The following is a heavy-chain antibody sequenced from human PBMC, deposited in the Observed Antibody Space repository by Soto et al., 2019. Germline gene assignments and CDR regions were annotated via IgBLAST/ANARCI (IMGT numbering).Heavy chain of an antibody. CDR3: ARYSAVSGTYYFDY. V-gene: IGHV4-4*02. Sequence: QVHLQESGPGLVKPSGTLSLICDVSGASISSVYWWSWVRQSPGKGLEWIGEISQRGSANYRPSLKSRVTMSLDTSKNQFSLRLTSVTAADTAVYYCARYSAVSGTYYFDYWGQGTLVTVSS. D-gene: IGHD6-13*01. CDR1: GASISSVYW. J-gene: IGHJ4*02. CDR2: ISQRGSA.